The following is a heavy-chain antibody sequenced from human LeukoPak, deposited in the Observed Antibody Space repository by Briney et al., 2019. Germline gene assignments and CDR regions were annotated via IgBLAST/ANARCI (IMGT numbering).Heavy chain of an antibody. CDR3: ARAVVDFWSSYQKINWFDP. J-gene: IGHJ5*02. V-gene: IGHV1-2*06. Sequence: ASVKVSCKASGYTFTGYYMHWVRQAPGQGLEWMGRINPNSGGTNYAQKFQGRVTMTRDTSISTAYMELSRLRSDDTAVYYCARAVVDFWSSYQKINWFDPWGQGTLVTVSS. CDR1: GYTFTGYY. CDR2: INPNSGGT. D-gene: IGHD3-3*01.